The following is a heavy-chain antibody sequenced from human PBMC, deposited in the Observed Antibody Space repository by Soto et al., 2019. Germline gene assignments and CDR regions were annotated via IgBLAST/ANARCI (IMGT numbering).Heavy chain of an antibody. Sequence: SETLSLTCTVSGGSMTSNSYYWGWVRQTHGEGLEYIGSIHYRGSTWYNRYLKSRVTISVDTSKNHFSLSLNSVTAADTAIYYCGRLYDYGDYEAFEIWGQGTMVTVSS. CDR3: GRLYDYGDYEAFEI. CDR1: GGSMTSNSYY. V-gene: IGHV4-39*02. J-gene: IGHJ3*02. CDR2: IHYRGST. D-gene: IGHD4-17*01.